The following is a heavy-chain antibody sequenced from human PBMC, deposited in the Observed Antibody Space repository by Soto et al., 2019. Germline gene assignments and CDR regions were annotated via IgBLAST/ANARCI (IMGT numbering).Heavy chain of an antibody. CDR3: ARATPIGAGTFVNWFDP. CDR2: IYPGDSDT. D-gene: IGHD3-3*01. J-gene: IGHJ5*02. Sequence: GESLKISCKGSGYSFTSYWIGWVRQMPGKGLEWMGIIYPGDSDTRYSPSFQGQVTISADKSISTAYLQWSSLKASDTAMYYCARATPIGAGTFVNWFDPWGQGTLVTVSS. CDR1: GYSFTSYW. V-gene: IGHV5-51*01.